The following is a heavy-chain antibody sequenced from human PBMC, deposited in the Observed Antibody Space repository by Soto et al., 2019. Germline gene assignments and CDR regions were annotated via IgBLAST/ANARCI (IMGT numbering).Heavy chain of an antibody. V-gene: IGHV3-53*01. CDR2: IYSAGST. CDR1: GFTVSNNY. J-gene: IGHJ4*02. Sequence: EVQLVEAGGGLIQPGGSLRLSCAASGFTVSNNYMSWVRQAPGKGLEWVSLIYSAGSTYYADSVKGRFTVSRDSSKNTLYLQMNSLRAEDTAVYYCAAYSTLDYWGQGARVTVSS. D-gene: IGHD2-2*01. CDR3: AAYSTLDY.